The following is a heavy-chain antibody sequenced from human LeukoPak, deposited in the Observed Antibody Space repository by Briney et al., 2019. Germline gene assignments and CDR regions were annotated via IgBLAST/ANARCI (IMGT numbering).Heavy chain of an antibody. CDR2: INSDGSST. CDR1: GFTFSSYW. CDR3: ARGRYYDSSGYPGAFDI. V-gene: IGHV3-74*01. J-gene: IGHJ3*02. Sequence: GGSLRLSCAASGFTFSSYWMYWVRQAPGKGLVWVSRINSDGSSTSYADSVKGRFTISRDNAKNTLYLQMNSLRAEDTAVYYCARGRYYDSSGYPGAFDIWGQGTMVTVSS. D-gene: IGHD3-22*01.